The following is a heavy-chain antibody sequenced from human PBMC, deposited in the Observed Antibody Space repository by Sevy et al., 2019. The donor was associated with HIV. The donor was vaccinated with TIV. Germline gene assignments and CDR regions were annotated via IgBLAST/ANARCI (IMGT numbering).Heavy chain of an antibody. J-gene: IGHJ4*02. D-gene: IGHD6-13*01. CDR1: GGTFSSYA. CDR3: ARDRVPYSSSCEFDY. Sequence: ASVKVSCKASGGTFSSYAISWVRQAPGQGLEWMGGIIPIFGTANYAQKFQGRVTITADESTSTAYMELRSLRSDDTAMYYCARDRVPYSSSCEFDYWGQGTLVTVSS. CDR2: IIPIFGTA. V-gene: IGHV1-69*13.